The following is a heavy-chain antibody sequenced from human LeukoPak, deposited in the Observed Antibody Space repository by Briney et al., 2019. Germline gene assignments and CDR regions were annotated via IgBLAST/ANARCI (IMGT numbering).Heavy chain of an antibody. Sequence: GGSLRLSCAASGFTFSSYGMHWVRQAPGKGLEWVAVISYDGSNKYYADSVKGRFTISRDNSKNTLYLQMNSLRAEDTALYYCARGYSSGWYGGFDYWGQGTLVTVSS. V-gene: IGHV3-30*03. CDR1: GFTFSSYG. CDR3: ARGYSSGWYGGFDY. CDR2: ISYDGSNK. D-gene: IGHD6-19*01. J-gene: IGHJ4*02.